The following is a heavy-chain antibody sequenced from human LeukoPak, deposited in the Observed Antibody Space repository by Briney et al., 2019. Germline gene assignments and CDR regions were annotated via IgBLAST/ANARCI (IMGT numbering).Heavy chain of an antibody. CDR1: GGSISSYY. J-gene: IGHJ4*02. D-gene: IGHD6-13*01. Sequence: SETLSLTCTVSGGSISSYYWSWIRQPPGKGLEWIGYIYYSGSTNYNPSLKSRVTISVDTSKNQFSLKLSSVTAADTAVYYCARAPPLYSSSWYFDYWGQGTLVTVSS. V-gene: IGHV4-59*01. CDR2: IYYSGST. CDR3: ARAPPLYSSSWYFDY.